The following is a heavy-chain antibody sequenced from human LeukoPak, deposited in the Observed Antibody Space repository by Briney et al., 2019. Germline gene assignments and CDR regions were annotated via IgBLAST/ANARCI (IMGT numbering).Heavy chain of an antibody. CDR1: GGTFSSYA. J-gene: IGHJ4*02. V-gene: IGHV1-69*01. Sequence: GSSVKVSCKASGGTFSSYAISWVRQAPGQGLEWMGGIIPIFGTANYAQKFQGRVTITADESTSTAYMELSSLRSEDTAVYYCARADLGLGIAVAGYYFDYWGQGTLVTVSS. CDR3: ARADLGLGIAVAGYYFDY. CDR2: IIPIFGTA. D-gene: IGHD6-19*01.